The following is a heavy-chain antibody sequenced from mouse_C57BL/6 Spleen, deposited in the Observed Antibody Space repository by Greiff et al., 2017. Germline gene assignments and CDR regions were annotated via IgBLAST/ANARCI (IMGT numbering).Heavy chain of an antibody. V-gene: IGHV3-6*01. Sequence: EVQLQESGPGLVKPSQSLSLTCSVTGYSITSGYYWNWIRQFPGNTLEWRGYISYDGSNNYNPSLKNRISITRDTSKDQFFLKLKSVTTEDTATYYCAREPPPWYFDGWGTGTTVTVAS. CDR2: ISYDGSN. CDR3: AREPPPWYFDG. CDR1: GYSITSGYY. J-gene: IGHJ1*03.